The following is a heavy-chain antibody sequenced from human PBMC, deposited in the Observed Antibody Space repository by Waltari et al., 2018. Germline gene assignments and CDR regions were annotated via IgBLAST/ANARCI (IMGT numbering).Heavy chain of an antibody. V-gene: IGHV1-46*03. CDR1: GYTFTSYY. Sequence: QVQLVQSGAEVKKPGASVKVSCKASGYTFTSYYMHWVRQAPGQGLEWMGIINPSGGSTSYAQKFQGRVTMTRDTSTSTVYMELSSLRSEDTAVYYCALLDPYCSGGSCYSGDGYWGQGTLVTVSS. CDR3: ALLDPYCSGGSCYSGDGY. D-gene: IGHD2-15*01. CDR2: INPSGGST. J-gene: IGHJ4*02.